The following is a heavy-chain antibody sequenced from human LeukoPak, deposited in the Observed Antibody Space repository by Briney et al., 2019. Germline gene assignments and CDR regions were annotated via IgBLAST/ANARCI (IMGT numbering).Heavy chain of an antibody. Sequence: GESLKISCKGSGYSFTSYWIGWVRQMPGKGLEWMGIIYPGDSDTRYSPSFQGQVTISADKSISTAYLQWSSLKASDTAMCYCARQGGITIFGVVPDYYYMDVWGKGTTVTVSS. CDR3: ARQGGITIFGVVPDYYYMDV. CDR1: GYSFTSYW. J-gene: IGHJ6*03. D-gene: IGHD3-3*01. CDR2: IYPGDSDT. V-gene: IGHV5-51*01.